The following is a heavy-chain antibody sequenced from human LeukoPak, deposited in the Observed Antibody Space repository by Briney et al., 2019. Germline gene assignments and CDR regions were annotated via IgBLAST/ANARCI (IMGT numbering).Heavy chain of an antibody. J-gene: IGHJ4*02. CDR2: ITGSGRS. CDR3: AKGVAAIDS. CDR1: GFTFSSYG. D-gene: IGHD6-13*01. Sequence: GGSLRLSCAASGFTFSSYGLTWVRQAPGKGLEWFSAITGSGRSNYADSVKGRFTVSRDNSKNTLYLQMNSLRAEDTAVYYCAKGVAAIDSWGQGILVTVSS. V-gene: IGHV3-23*01.